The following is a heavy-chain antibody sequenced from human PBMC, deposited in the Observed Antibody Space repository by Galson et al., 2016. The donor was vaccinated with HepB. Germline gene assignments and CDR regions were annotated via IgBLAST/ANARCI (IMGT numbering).Heavy chain of an antibody. CDR2: IHCSGNN. CDR3: ATDGAPGAGREVWFDP. J-gene: IGHJ5*02. D-gene: IGHD2-15*01. V-gene: IGHV4-39*06. Sequence: SETLSLTCTVSGGSLNRNAYYWDWIRQPPGKGLEWFGTIHCSGNNNSNPSLNIRVTLSVDTSKNQFTLNLSSVTAADTAIYYCATDGAPGAGREVWFDPWGQGTLVTVSS. CDR1: GGSLNRNAYY.